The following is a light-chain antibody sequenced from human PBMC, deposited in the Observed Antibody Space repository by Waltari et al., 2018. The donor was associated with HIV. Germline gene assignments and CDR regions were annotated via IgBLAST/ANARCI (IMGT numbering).Light chain of an antibody. CDR3: CSYTGSSTRRPYV. J-gene: IGLJ1*01. CDR1: SSDVGSYNL. Sequence: QSALTQPASVSGSPGQSITISCTGTSSDVGSYNLVSWYQQHPGKAPKVMIYEGSKRPSGVSNRFSGSKSGNTASLTICGLQAEDEADYYCCSYTGSSTRRPYVFGTGTKVTVL. V-gene: IGLV2-23*01. CDR2: EGS.